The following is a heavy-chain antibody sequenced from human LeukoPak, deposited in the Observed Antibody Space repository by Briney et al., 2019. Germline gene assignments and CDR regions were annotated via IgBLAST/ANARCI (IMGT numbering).Heavy chain of an antibody. Sequence: GGSLRLSCAVSGFTFSSYSMNWVRQAPGKGLEWVSYISSSGSTIYYADSVKGRFTISRDNAKNSLYLQTNSLRAEDMAVYYCARHRTASDYWGQGTLVTVSS. CDR2: ISSSGSTI. D-gene: IGHD3-16*02. J-gene: IGHJ4*02. CDR3: ARHRTASDY. CDR1: GFTFSSYS. V-gene: IGHV3-48*04.